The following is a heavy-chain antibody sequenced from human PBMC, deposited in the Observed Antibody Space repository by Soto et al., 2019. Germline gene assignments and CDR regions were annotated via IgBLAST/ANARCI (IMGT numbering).Heavy chain of an antibody. CDR1: GGSFTGYY. CDR3: ARGHGRFAH. V-gene: IGHV4-34*01. CDR2: INHSGFT. J-gene: IGHJ4*02. Sequence: SQTLSLTCDVSGGSFTGYYWSWIRHPPGKGLEWIGEINHSGFTNYNPSLTGRVTISLDTSKSQFSLKLSSLTAADTAFYFCARGHGRFAHWGQGTLVTDSS.